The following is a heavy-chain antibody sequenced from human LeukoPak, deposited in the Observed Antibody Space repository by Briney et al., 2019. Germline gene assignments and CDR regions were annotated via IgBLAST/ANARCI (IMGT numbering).Heavy chain of an antibody. CDR2: VYPGDSDT. D-gene: IGHD2-2*02. CDR1: VYSFTNYR. J-gene: IGHJ5*02. V-gene: IGHV5-51*01. Sequence: GESLKISCKGFVYSFTNYRIGWVRQMPGKGLEWMGIVYPGDSDTRYSPSFQGQVTISADKSISTAYLQWSSLKASDTAMYYCARSRYCSSTSCYKAFWFDPWGQGTLVTVSS. CDR3: ARSRYCSSTSCYKAFWFDP.